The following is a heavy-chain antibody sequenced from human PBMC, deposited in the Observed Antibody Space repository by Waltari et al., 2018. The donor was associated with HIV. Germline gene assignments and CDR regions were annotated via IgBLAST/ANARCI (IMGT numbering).Heavy chain of an antibody. D-gene: IGHD1-26*01. CDR2: INAGNGNT. CDR1: GYTFTRYT. J-gene: IGHJ4*02. Sequence: QVQFVQSGAEVKKPGASVKVSCKASGYTFTRYTMHWVRQAPGQRFEWMGWINAGNGNTKYSQKFQGRVTITRDTSASTAYMELSSLRSEDTAVYYCARECGGGYCFDYWGQGTLVTVSS. V-gene: IGHV1-3*01. CDR3: ARECGGGYCFDY.